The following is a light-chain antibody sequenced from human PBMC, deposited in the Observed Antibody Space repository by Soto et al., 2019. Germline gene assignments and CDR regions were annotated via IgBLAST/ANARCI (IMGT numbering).Light chain of an antibody. CDR3: LQDYNYPIT. V-gene: IGKV1-8*01. CDR1: KGSSSY. CDR2: AAS. Sequence: AIRRTQSPSSLSASTGDRVTITCRASKGSSSYLAWYQQKPGKAPKLLIYAASTLQSGVPSRFSGSGSGTDFTLTISSLQPEDFATYYCLQDYNYPITFGQGTRLEI. J-gene: IGKJ5*01.